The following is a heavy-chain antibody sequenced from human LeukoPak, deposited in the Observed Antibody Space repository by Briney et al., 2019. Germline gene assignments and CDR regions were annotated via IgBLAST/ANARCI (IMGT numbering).Heavy chain of an antibody. CDR3: ARRTLDSSGYVFGHPTEPFYFDF. V-gene: IGHV1-18*01. CDR2: ISVYNDAT. D-gene: IGHD3-22*01. CDR1: GYTFTRYD. Sequence: ASVKVSCKASGYTFTRYDINWVRQAPGQGLEWVGWISVYNDATNYAQKLQGRLSLTTDPSTNTAYMELRSLGSDATAIYYCARRTLDSSGYVFGHPTEPFYFDFWGQGTLVTVSS. J-gene: IGHJ4*02.